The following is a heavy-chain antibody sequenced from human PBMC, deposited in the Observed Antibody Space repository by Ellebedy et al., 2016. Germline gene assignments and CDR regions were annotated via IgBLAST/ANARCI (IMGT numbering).Heavy chain of an antibody. D-gene: IGHD6-19*01. V-gene: IGHV3-11*03. CDR3: AKFSGWYDAFDI. CDR1: GFTFSDYY. Sequence: GESLKISCAASGFTFSDYYMSWIRQAPGKGLEWVSYISSSSSYTNYADSVKGRFTISRDNAKNSLYLQMNSLRAEDTAVYYCAKFSGWYDAFDIWGQGTMVTVSS. J-gene: IGHJ3*02. CDR2: ISSSSSYT.